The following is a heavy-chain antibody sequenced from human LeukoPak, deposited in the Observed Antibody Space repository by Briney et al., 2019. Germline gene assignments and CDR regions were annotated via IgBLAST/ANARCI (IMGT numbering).Heavy chain of an antibody. J-gene: IGHJ4*02. V-gene: IGHV4-4*07. CDR3: ARVDLWAAGAPGDY. CDR1: GGSISSYY. D-gene: IGHD3-3*01. CDR2: IYTSGST. Sequence: SETLSLTCTASGGSISSYYWSWIRQPAGKGLEWIGRIYTSGSTNYNPSLKSRVTMSVDTSKNQFSLKLSSVTAADTAVYYCARVDLWAAGAPGDYWGQGTLVTVSS.